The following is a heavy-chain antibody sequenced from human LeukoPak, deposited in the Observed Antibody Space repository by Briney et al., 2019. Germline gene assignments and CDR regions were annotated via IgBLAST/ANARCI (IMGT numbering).Heavy chain of an antibody. CDR3: ARAPLGSYSSSSTTNDY. CDR2: ISAYNGNT. D-gene: IGHD6-19*01. V-gene: IGHV1-18*01. Sequence: ASVKVSCKASGYTFTSYGTSWVRQAPGQGLEWMGWISAYNGNTNYAQKLQGRVTMTTDTSTSTAYMELRSLRSDDTAVYYCARAPLGSYSSSSTTNDYWGQGTLVTVSS. J-gene: IGHJ4*02. CDR1: GYTFTSYG.